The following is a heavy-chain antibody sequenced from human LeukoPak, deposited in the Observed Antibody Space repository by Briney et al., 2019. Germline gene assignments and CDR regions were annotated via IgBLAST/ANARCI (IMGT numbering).Heavy chain of an antibody. D-gene: IGHD3-10*01. CDR2: IWYDGSNK. CDR1: GFTFSSHG. CDR3: AREITMVPPDAFDI. Sequence: PGGSLRLSCAASGFTFSSHGMHWVRQAPGKGLEWVAVIWYDGSNKYYADSVKGRFTISRDNSKNTLYLQMNSLRAEDTAVYYCAREITMVPPDAFDIWGQGTMVTVSS. V-gene: IGHV3-33*01. J-gene: IGHJ3*02.